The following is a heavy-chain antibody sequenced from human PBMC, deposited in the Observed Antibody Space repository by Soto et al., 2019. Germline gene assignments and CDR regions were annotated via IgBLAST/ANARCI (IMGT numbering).Heavy chain of an antibody. CDR2: TYYRSKWYN. CDR3: ARDMAQLVPTDAFDI. CDR1: GDRVSSNSAA. Sequence: SQSLSLTCAISGDRVSSNSAAWNWSRQSPSRGLEWLGRTYYRSKWYNDYAVSVKSRITINPDTSKNQFSLQLNSVTPEDTAVYYCARDMAQLVPTDAFDIWGQGTMVTVSS. J-gene: IGHJ3*02. D-gene: IGHD6-13*01. V-gene: IGHV6-1*01.